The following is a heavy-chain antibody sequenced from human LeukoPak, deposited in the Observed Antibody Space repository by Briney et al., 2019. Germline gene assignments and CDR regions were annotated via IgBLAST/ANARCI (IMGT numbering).Heavy chain of an antibody. D-gene: IGHD3-3*01. CDR1: GGSFIGYY. J-gene: IGHJ4*02. V-gene: IGHV4-34*01. Sequence: SETLSLTCAVYGGSFIGYYWSWIRQPPGKGLEWIGEINHSGSTNYNPSLKSRVTISVDTSKNQFSLKLSSVTAADTAVYYCARGRGGDFWSGYYIYFDYWGQGTLVTVSS. CDR2: INHSGST. CDR3: ARGRGGDFWSGYYIYFDY.